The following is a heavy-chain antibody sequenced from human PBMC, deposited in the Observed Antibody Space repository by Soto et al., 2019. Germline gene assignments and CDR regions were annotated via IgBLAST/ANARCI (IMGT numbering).Heavy chain of an antibody. CDR2: IYYSGST. Sequence: SETLSLTCIVSGSSINNYFWSWIRQPPGKGLEWIGYIYYSGSTNYNPSLKSRVTISVDTSKNQLSLKLRSVIAAETAVYYCARRGLNSLYHLDFCGQGTLVTVSS. CDR1: GSSINNYF. D-gene: IGHD2-2*01. J-gene: IGHJ4*02. V-gene: IGHV4-59*01. CDR3: ARRGLNSLYHLDF.